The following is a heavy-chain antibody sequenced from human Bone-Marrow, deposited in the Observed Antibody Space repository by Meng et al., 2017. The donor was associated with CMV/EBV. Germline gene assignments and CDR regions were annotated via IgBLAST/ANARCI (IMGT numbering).Heavy chain of an antibody. J-gene: IGHJ4*02. CDR1: GDSVSSNSAA. CDR3: AREGTGIALACPYYVDY. CDR2: TYYRSKWYN. D-gene: IGHD6-19*01. Sequence: SCAISGDSVSSNSAAWNWIRQSPSRGLEWRGRTYYRSKWYNDYAVSVKSRITSNPDTSKNQFSLQLNSVTPADTAVYDCAREGTGIALACPYYVDYWGQGTLVTVSS. V-gene: IGHV6-1*01.